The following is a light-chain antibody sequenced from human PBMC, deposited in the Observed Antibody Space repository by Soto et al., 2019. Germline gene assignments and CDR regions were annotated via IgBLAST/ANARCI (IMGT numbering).Light chain of an antibody. CDR2: SND. Sequence: QSVLTQPPSASGTPGQRVPISCSGSSSNIGTNTVNWYQQLPGTAPKLLIYSNDQRPSGVPDRFSGSKSGTSASLAISGLQSEDEGDYYCAAWDDSLNGWVFGGGTQLTVL. CDR1: SSNIGTNT. J-gene: IGLJ3*02. V-gene: IGLV1-44*01. CDR3: AAWDDSLNGWV.